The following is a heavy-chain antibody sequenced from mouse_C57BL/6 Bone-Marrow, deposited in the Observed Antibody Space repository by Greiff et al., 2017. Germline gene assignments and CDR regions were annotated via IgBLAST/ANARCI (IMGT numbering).Heavy chain of an antibody. J-gene: IGHJ4*01. Sequence: EVKLMESGPVLVKPGASVKMSCKASGYTFTDYYMNWVTPSHGKSLAWIGVINPYNGGTSYNQTFKGKAKLTVAKASCTAYMELNSLTSEDSAVYYCARESERCQLYYAMDYWGQGTSVTVSS. CDR1: GYTFTDYY. CDR2: INPYNGGT. V-gene: IGHV1-19*01. CDR3: ARESERCQLYYAMDY. D-gene: IGHD1-3*01.